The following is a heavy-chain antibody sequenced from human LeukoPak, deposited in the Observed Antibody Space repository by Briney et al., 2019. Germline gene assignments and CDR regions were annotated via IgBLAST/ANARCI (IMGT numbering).Heavy chain of an antibody. V-gene: IGHV4-34*01. D-gene: IGHD2-2*01. CDR3: ATGITKPDPIVVVPAAVRVAQAFDN. J-gene: IGHJ4*02. Sequence: PSETLSLTCAVYGGSFSDYYWNWIRQPPGKGLEWIGEINHSGATNHNPSLKSRVTISVDTSKNQFSLRLSSVTAADTAVYHCATGITKPDPIVVVPAAVRVAQAFDNWGQGTLVTVSS. CDR2: INHSGAT. CDR1: GGSFSDYY.